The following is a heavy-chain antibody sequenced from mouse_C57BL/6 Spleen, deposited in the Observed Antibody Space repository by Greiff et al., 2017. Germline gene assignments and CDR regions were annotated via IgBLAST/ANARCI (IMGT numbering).Heavy chain of an antibody. CDR2: IYPGDGDT. CDR3: ARLYDYDRGNYFDY. V-gene: IGHV1-82*01. D-gene: IGHD2-4*01. CDR1: GYAFSSSW. J-gene: IGHJ2*01. Sequence: VQLQESGPELVKPGASVKISCKASGYAFSSSWMNWVKQRPGKGLEWIGRIYPGDGDTNYNGKFKGKATLTADTSSSTAYMQLSSLTSEDSAVYFCARLYDYDRGNYFDYWGQGTTLTVSS.